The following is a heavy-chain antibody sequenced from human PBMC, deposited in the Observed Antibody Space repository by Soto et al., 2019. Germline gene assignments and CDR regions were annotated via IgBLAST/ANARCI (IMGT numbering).Heavy chain of an antibody. CDR3: ARVSGYSSSWYLGY. D-gene: IGHD6-13*01. Sequence: QVQLQESGPGLVKPSQTLSLTCTVSGGSISSGGYYWSWIRQHPGKGLEWIGYIYYSGSTYYNPSLKSRVTIAVDTTKNQCSLKLSSVTAADTAVYYCARVSGYSSSWYLGYWGQGALVTVSS. CDR1: GGSISSGGYY. CDR2: IYYSGST. J-gene: IGHJ4*02. V-gene: IGHV4-31*03.